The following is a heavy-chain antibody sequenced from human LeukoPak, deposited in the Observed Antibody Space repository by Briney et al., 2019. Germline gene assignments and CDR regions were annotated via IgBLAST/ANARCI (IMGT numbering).Heavy chain of an antibody. V-gene: IGHV3-74*01. D-gene: IGHD3-10*02. Sequence: GGSLRLSCAASRFNFSTYWMHWVRQVPGKGLVWVSRINTAGSFTTYADSVKGRFTISRDNAKNSLYLQMNSLRAEDTAVYYCAELGITMIGGVWGKGTTVTISS. J-gene: IGHJ6*04. CDR2: INTAGSFT. CDR3: AELGITMIGGV. CDR1: RFNFSTYW.